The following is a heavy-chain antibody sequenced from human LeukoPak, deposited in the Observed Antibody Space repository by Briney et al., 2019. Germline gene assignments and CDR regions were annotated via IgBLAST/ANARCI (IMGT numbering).Heavy chain of an antibody. CDR1: GGTFSSYA. CDR3: ARMTTVVTRGDY. CDR2: IIPIFGTA. D-gene: IGHD4-23*01. V-gene: IGHV1-69*13. Sequence: SVKVSCXASGGTFSSYAISWVRQARGQGLEWMGGIIPIFGTANYAQKFQGRVTITADESTSTAYMELSSLRSEDTAVYYCARMTTVVTRGDYWGQGTLVTVSS. J-gene: IGHJ4*02.